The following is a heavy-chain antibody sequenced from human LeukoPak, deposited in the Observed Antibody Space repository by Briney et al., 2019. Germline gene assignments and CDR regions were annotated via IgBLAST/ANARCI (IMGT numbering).Heavy chain of an antibody. CDR3: AKSTSPLYYYYGMDV. CDR2: ISGSGGST. J-gene: IGHJ6*02. V-gene: IGHV3-23*01. Sequence: GGSLRLSCAASGFTFSSYAMSWVRQAPGKGLEWVSAISGSGGSTYYADSVKGRFTISRDNSKNTLYLQMNSLRAEDTAVYYCAKSTSPLYYYYGMDVWGQGTTVTVSS. D-gene: IGHD2-2*01. CDR1: GFTFSSYA.